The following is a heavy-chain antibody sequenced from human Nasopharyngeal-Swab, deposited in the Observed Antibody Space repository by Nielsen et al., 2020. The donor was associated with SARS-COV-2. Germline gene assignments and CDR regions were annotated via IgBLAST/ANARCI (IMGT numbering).Heavy chain of an antibody. Sequence: GESLKISCAASGFTFSSYAMHWVRQAPGKGLEWVAVISYDGSNKYYADSVKGRFTISRDNSKNTLYLQMNSLRAEDTAVYYCAREDPIAMAGNLDYWGQGTLVTVSS. CDR1: GFTFSSYA. D-gene: IGHD6-19*01. CDR3: AREDPIAMAGNLDY. V-gene: IGHV3-30-3*01. CDR2: ISYDGSNK. J-gene: IGHJ4*02.